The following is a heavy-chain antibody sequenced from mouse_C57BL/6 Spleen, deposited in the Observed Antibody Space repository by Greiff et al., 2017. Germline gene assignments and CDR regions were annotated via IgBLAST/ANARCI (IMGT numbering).Heavy chain of an antibody. V-gene: IGHV3-6*01. J-gene: IGHJ4*01. Sequence: EVQLMEPGPGLVKPSPSLYLTCSVTGYSITSGYYRYWIRQFPRNQLECMGYISYDGSNNYNPSLKNGISITRDTSKNQFFLKLNSVATEDTATYYYARDGPMDYWGQGTSVTVSS. CDR1: GYSITSGYY. CDR2: ISYDGSN. CDR3: ARDGPMDY.